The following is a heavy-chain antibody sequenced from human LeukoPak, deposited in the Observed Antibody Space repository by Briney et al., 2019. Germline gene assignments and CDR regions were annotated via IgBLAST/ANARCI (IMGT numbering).Heavy chain of an antibody. J-gene: IGHJ3*02. CDR3: AKDKGSSGYDQLII. CDR2: ISWDGGST. D-gene: IGHD5-12*01. Sequence: GGSLRLSCAASGFTFDDYAMHWVRQAPGKGLEWVSLISWDGGSTYYADFVKGRFTISRDNSKNSLYLQMNSLRAEDTALYYCAKDKGSSGYDQLIIWGQGTMVTVSS. V-gene: IGHV3-43D*03. CDR1: GFTFDDYA.